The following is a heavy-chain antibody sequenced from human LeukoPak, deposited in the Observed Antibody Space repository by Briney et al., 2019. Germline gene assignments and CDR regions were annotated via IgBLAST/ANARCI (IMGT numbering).Heavy chain of an antibody. Sequence: SETLSLTCAVYGGSFSGYYWSWIRQPPGKGLERIGEINHSGSTNYNPSLKSRVTISVDTSKNQFSLKLSSVTAADTTVYYCARGSQWLERTRNWFDPWGQGTLVIVSS. CDR1: GGSFSGYY. D-gene: IGHD6-19*01. J-gene: IGHJ5*02. CDR3: ARGSQWLERTRNWFDP. V-gene: IGHV4-34*01. CDR2: INHSGST.